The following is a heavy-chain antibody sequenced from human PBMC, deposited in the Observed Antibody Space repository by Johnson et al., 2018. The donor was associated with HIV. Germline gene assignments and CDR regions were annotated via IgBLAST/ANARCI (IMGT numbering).Heavy chain of an antibody. D-gene: IGHD5-24*01. CDR1: GFTFSSYD. J-gene: IGHJ3*02. CDR3: ARGMARIAFDI. Sequence: VQLVESGGGLVQPGGSLRLSCAASGFTFSSYDMHWVRQATGKGLEWVSAIGTAGDTYYPGSVKGRFTISRENAKNSLYLQMNSLRAEDTAVYYCARGMARIAFDIWGQGTMVTVSS. V-gene: IGHV3-13*01. CDR2: IGTAGDT.